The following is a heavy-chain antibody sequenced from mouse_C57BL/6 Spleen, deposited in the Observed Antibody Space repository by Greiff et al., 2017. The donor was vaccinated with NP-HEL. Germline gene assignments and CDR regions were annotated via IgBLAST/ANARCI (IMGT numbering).Heavy chain of an antibody. CDR2: IDPSDSYT. CDR1: GYTFTSYW. V-gene: IGHV1-59*01. CDR3: ARTPITTVVAHFDY. Sequence: QVQLQQSGAELVRPGTSVKLSCKASGYTFTSYWMHWVKQRPGQGLEWIGVIDPSDSYTNYNQKFKGKATLTVDTSSSTAYMQLSSLTSEDSAVYYCARTPITTVVAHFDYWGQGTTLTVSS. J-gene: IGHJ2*01. D-gene: IGHD1-1*01.